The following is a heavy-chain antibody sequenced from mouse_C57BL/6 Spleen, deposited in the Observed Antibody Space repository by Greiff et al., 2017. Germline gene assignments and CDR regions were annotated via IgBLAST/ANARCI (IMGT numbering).Heavy chain of an antibody. CDR3: VRAGVDYFDY. Sequence: DVMLVESGAGLVQPKGSLKLSCAASGFSFNTYAMNWVRQAPGKGLEWVARIRSKSNNYATYYADSVKDRFTISRDDSESMLYLQMNNLKTEDTAMYYGVRAGVDYFDYWGQGTTLTVSS. CDR1: GFSFNTYA. CDR2: IRSKSNNYAT. J-gene: IGHJ2*01. V-gene: IGHV10-1*01.